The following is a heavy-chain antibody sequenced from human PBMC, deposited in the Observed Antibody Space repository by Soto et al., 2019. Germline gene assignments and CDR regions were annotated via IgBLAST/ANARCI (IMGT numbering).Heavy chain of an antibody. CDR2: IDFDGRST. D-gene: IGHD6-13*01. CDR1: GFTFSSYY. J-gene: IGHJ5*02. V-gene: IGHV3-74*01. CDR3: ARGGSTSWLRALDL. Sequence: EVQLVESGGGLVQPGGSLRLSCAVSGFTFSSYYMQWVRQGPGKGLVYVARIDFDGRSTVNADSVKGRFTISRDNAKNTLYLQMNSLGVEDTGVYYCARGGSTSWLRALDLWGQGTLVTVSS.